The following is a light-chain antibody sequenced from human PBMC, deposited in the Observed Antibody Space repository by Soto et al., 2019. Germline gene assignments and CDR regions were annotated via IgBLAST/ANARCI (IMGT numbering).Light chain of an antibody. CDR2: EVS. V-gene: IGLV2-14*01. CDR3: SSYTSSSILV. CDR1: SSDVGGYNY. J-gene: IGLJ2*01. Sequence: QSALTQPASVSGSPGQSITISCTGTSSDVGGYNYVSWYQQHPGKAPKLMIYEVSNRPSGVSNRFSGSKSGNTASLTISGLQAEDEADYYCSSYTSSSILVFGGGTTVTVL.